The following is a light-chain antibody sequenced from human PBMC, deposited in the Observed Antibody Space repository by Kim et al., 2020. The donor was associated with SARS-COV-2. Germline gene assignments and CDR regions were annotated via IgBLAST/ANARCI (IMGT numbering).Light chain of an antibody. CDR2: NAS. Sequence: SPGERATLSGRASQTVGNNYLAWYQQKPGQSPTLLIYNASSRDTGIADRFGGSGSGTDFTLTVSRLEPEDFAVYYCQQYAWAPLNFGGGTKVDIK. CDR1: QTVGNNY. V-gene: IGKV3-20*01. J-gene: IGKJ4*01. CDR3: QQYAWAPLN.